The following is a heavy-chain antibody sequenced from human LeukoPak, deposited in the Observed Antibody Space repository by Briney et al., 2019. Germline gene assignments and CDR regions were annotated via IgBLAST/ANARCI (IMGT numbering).Heavy chain of an antibody. V-gene: IGHV5-51*01. CDR2: AHPSGDYAT. Sequence: GESLKISCQGSGHTFNNYWIGWVRQMPGKGLEWMGIAHPSGDYATEYSPSFQGQVTMSADRSISTAYLQWSSLKASDTAIYYCAYYGSDSYSNEYTWFDPWGQGTLVTVSS. D-gene: IGHD3-10*01. CDR3: AYYGSDSYSNEYTWFDP. J-gene: IGHJ5*02. CDR1: GHTFNNYW.